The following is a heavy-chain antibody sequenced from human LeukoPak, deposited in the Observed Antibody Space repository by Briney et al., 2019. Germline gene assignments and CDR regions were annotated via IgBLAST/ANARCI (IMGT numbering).Heavy chain of an antibody. CDR2: ISAYNGNT. V-gene: IGHV1-18*01. CDR1: GYTFTSYG. D-gene: IGHD3-10*01. J-gene: IGHJ1*01. Sequence: ASVKVSCKASGYTFTSYGISWVRQAPGQGLEWMGWISAYNGNTNYAQKLQGRVTMTTDTSTSTAYMELRSLRSDDTAVYYCARVLLWFGDPHSGYFQHWGQGTLVTVSS. CDR3: ARVLLWFGDPHSGYFQH.